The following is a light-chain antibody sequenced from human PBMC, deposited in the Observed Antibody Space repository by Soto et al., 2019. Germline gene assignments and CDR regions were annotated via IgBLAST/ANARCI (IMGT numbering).Light chain of an antibody. CDR1: SSDVGAYNY. J-gene: IGLJ2*01. Sequence: QSALTQPASVSGSPGQSITISCTGTSSDVGAYNYVSWYQQHPGKAPKLMIYDVSNRPSVVSNRFSGSKSGNTASLTISGLQAEDEADYYCSSYTSSSTLVVFGGGTKLTVL. V-gene: IGLV2-14*01. CDR3: SSYTSSSTLVV. CDR2: DVS.